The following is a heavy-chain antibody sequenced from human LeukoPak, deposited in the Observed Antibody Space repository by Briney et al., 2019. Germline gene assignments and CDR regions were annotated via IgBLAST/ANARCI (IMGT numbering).Heavy chain of an antibody. J-gene: IGHJ4*02. Sequence: PGGSLRLSCVASGFTFSNYWMHWVRQAPGKGLVWVSRSSSDGSSTVYADSVEGRFTISRDNAKNTLYLEMNSLRAEDTAVYYCARGHSSGYPDPFDYWGQGTLVTVSS. CDR1: GFTFSNYW. V-gene: IGHV3-74*01. CDR2: SSSDGSST. CDR3: ARGHSSGYPDPFDY. D-gene: IGHD6-25*01.